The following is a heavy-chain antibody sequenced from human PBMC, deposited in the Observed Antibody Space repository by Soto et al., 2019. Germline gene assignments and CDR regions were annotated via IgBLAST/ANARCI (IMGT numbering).Heavy chain of an antibody. CDR3: ARDSLDGYMGYYQH. CDR1: GGTFSSYA. Sequence: QVQLVQSGAEVKKPGSSVTVSCKASGGTFSSYAISWVRQAPGQGLEWMGGIIPIFGTANYEQKFQGRVTITADESTSTAYMELSSLRSEDTAVYYCARDSLDGYMGYYQHWGQGTLVTVSS. D-gene: IGHD5-12*01. CDR2: IIPIFGTA. V-gene: IGHV1-69*01. J-gene: IGHJ1*01.